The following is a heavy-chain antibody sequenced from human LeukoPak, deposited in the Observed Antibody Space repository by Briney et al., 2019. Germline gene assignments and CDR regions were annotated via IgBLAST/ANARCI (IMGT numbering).Heavy chain of an antibody. CDR1: GYSISSGYY. V-gene: IGHV4-38-2*01. CDR3: ARAAVAGIVDY. J-gene: IGHJ4*02. CDR2: IYHSGST. Sequence: SQTLSLTCAVSGYSISSGYYWGCIRQPPGKGLEWIGSIYHSGSTYYNPSLKSRVTISVDTSKNQFSLKLSSVTAADTAVYYCARAAVAGIVDYWGQGTLVTVSS. D-gene: IGHD6-19*01.